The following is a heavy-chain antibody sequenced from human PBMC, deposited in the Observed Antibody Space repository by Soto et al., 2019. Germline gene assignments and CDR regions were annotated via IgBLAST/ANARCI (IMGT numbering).Heavy chain of an antibody. V-gene: IGHV3-23*01. CDR1: GFTFSIYA. CDR2: ISGSGGST. Sequence: HPGGSLRLSCAASGFTFSIYAMSWVRQAPGKGLEWVSAISGSGGSTYYADSVKGRFTISRDNSKNTLYLQMNSLRSEDTAVYYCACGGRYDSSGYLGYWGQGTLVTVSS. D-gene: IGHD3-22*01. CDR3: ACGGRYDSSGYLGY. J-gene: IGHJ4*02.